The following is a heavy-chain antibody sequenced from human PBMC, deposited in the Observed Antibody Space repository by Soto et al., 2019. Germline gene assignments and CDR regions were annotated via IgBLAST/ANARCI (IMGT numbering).Heavy chain of an antibody. J-gene: IGHJ3*01. D-gene: IGHD6-19*01. CDR3: VREGSGWYSRGSFDF. V-gene: IGHV3-23*01. CDR2: ISGSGGGA. CDR1: GFTFSNYA. Sequence: PXGSLRLSCAVSGFTFSNYAMNWVRQAPGKGLEWVSVISGSGGGAYYADSVQGRFTISRDNSKNTLYLQMNSLRAEDTAIYYCVREGSGWYSRGSFDFWGRGTMVTVSS.